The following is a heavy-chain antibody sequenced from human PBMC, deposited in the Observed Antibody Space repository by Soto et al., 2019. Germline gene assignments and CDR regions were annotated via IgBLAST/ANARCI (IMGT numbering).Heavy chain of an antibody. J-gene: IGHJ4*02. CDR1: GFTFSSYG. V-gene: IGHV3-30*18. CDR2: ISYEGRIQ. Sequence: QVQLVESGGGVVQPGRSVRLSCAATGFTFSSYGMQWVRQAPGKGLEWVAVISYEGRIQYYADSVKGRFTISRDNSKDKLYLQMNSLRVEDTAVYYCAKEGTTKRSYYFDFWGQGTLVTFSS. D-gene: IGHD1-26*01. CDR3: AKEGTTKRSYYFDF.